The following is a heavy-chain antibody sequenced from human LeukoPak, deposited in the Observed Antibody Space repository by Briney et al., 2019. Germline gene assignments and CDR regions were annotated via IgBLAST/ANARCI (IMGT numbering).Heavy chain of an antibody. V-gene: IGHV1-69*13. J-gene: IGHJ6*02. Sequence: GASVKVSCKASGGTFSSYAFSWVRQAPGQGLEWMGGIIPIFGTANYAQKFQGRVTITADESTSTAYMELSSLRSEDTAVYYCARGEQQLAPLYYYYGMDVWGQGTTVTVSS. CDR1: GGTFSSYA. CDR3: ARGEQQLAPLYYYYGMDV. D-gene: IGHD6-13*01. CDR2: IIPIFGTA.